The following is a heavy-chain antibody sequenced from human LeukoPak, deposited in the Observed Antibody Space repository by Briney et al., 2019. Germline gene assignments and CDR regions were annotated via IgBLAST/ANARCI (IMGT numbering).Heavy chain of an antibody. CDR3: TTAPIGYCSATTCFDY. V-gene: IGHV3-15*01. CDR2: IKSKTDGGTT. J-gene: IGHJ4*02. Sequence: GGSLRLSCAASGFIFSSYAMHWVRQAPGKGLEWVGRIKSKTDGGTTDYTAPVKDRFTISRDDSKNTLYLQMNSLKTQDTAVYYCTTAPIGYCSATTCFDYWGQGAPVTVSS. CDR1: GFIFSSYA. D-gene: IGHD2-2*01.